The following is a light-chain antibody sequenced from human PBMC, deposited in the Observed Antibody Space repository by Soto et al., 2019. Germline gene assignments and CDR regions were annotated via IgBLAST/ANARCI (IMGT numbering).Light chain of an antibody. Sequence: EIVLTQSPGTLSLSPGEGATISCRASQSVRSNYLAWYQQKPGQAPRLLIYGASSRATGIPDRFSGSGSGTDFTLTISRLEPEDFAVYYCQHYGGSPLYTFGQGTKLEIK. CDR3: QHYGGSPLYT. J-gene: IGKJ2*01. V-gene: IGKV3-20*01. CDR2: GAS. CDR1: QSVRSNY.